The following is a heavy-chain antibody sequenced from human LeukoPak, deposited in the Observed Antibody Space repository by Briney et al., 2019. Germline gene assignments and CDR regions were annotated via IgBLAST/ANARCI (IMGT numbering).Heavy chain of an antibody. D-gene: IGHD3-16*01. J-gene: IGHJ6*02. CDR3: ARVRRGGYYYYGMDV. Sequence: SETLSLTCTVSGGSISSGDYYWSWIRQPPGKGLEWIGYIYYSGSTYYNPSLKSRVTISVDTSKNQFSLKLSSVIAADTAVYYCARVRRGGYYYYGMDVWGQGTTVTVSS. CDR1: GGSISSGDYY. V-gene: IGHV4-30-4*01. CDR2: IYYSGST.